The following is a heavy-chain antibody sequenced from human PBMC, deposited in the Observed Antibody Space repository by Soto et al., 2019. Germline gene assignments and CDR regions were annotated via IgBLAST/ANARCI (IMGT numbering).Heavy chain of an antibody. CDR2: VYYSGST. V-gene: IGHV4-30-4*01. D-gene: IGHD3-22*01. CDR3: PRMSYYYDKWYFDL. J-gene: IGHJ2*01. CDR1: GDSINNNDYY. Sequence: PSETLSLTCTVSGDSINNNDYYWNWIRHTPGKGLEWIGYVYYSGSTYYIPSLKSRLSMSVDTSKNQFSLKLSSVTAADTAIYYCPRMSYYYDKWYFDLWGPGTLLTVST.